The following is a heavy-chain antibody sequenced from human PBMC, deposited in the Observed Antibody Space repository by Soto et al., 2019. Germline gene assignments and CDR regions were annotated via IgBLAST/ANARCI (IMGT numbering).Heavy chain of an antibody. D-gene: IGHD3-3*01. CDR1: GFSLTTSGVG. Sequence: QITLNESGPTVVKPTETLTLTCTFSGFSLTTSGVGVGWVRQSPGKAPEWLAFIYWDDDKRYSTSLKCKLTIHKDTSQNTVVLTMANVDPADTATYYCAHRVLRAVFGLVTTTAIYFDFWGQGTPVVVSS. V-gene: IGHV2-5*02. CDR3: AHRVLRAVFGLVTTTAIYFDF. J-gene: IGHJ4*02. CDR2: IYWDDDK.